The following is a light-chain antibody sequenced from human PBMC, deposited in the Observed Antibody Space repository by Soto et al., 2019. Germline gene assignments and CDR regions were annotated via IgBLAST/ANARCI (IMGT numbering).Light chain of an antibody. CDR3: RSHAGSYIYV. V-gene: IGLV2-11*01. CDR1: SRVVGGYNY. CDR2: DVS. J-gene: IGLJ1*01. Sequence: QPVLTQPRSVSGTPGQSVTISCTGTSRVVGGYNYVSWYQQPPGKAPKLMIYDVSKRPSGVPDRFSGFKPGNTASLTISGLQAGEEADYSSRSHAGSYIYVFGTGTKITAL.